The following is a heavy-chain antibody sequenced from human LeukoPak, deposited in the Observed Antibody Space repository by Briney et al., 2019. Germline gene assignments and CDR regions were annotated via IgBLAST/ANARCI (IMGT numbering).Heavy chain of an antibody. CDR3: ARARQWLALAGAFDI. Sequence: SETLSLTCSVSGGSLRSYCWSWIRQPAGKGLEWIGRICTLGSPYYNPSLKSRVTISVDTPKNQSSLKLSSVTAADTAVYYCARARQWLALAGAFDIWGQGTMVTVSS. V-gene: IGHV4-4*07. J-gene: IGHJ3*02. D-gene: IGHD6-19*01. CDR2: ICTLGSP. CDR1: GGSLRSYC.